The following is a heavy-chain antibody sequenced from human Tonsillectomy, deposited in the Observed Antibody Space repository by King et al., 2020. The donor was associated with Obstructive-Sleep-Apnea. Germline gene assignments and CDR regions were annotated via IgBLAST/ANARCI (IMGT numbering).Heavy chain of an antibody. CDR2: MSPNSGNT. CDR1: GYTFTSYD. CDR3: VRGEWELHH. J-gene: IGHJ5*02. V-gene: IGHV1-8*01. D-gene: IGHD1-26*01. Sequence: QLVQSGAEVKKPGASVKVSCKASGYTFTSYDMNWVRQATGQGLEWMGWMSPNSGNTGYAQKFQGRVTMTRDTSISTAYMELSSLRSEDTAIYYCVRGEWELHHWGQGTLVTVSS.